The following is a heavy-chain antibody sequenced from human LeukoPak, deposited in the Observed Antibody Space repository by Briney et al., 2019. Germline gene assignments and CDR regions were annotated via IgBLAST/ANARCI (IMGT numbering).Heavy chain of an antibody. Sequence: ASVKVSCKASGYTFTSYGISWVRQAPGQGLEWMGWISAYNGNTNYAQKLRGRVTMTTDTSTSTAYMELRSLRSDDTAVYYCARDCSGGSCLDGMDVWGKGTTVTVSS. CDR1: GYTFTSYG. CDR2: ISAYNGNT. J-gene: IGHJ6*04. V-gene: IGHV1-18*04. CDR3: ARDCSGGSCLDGMDV. D-gene: IGHD2-15*01.